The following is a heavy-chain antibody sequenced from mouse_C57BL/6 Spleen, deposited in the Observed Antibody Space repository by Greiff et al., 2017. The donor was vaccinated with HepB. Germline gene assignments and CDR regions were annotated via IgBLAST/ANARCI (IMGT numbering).Heavy chain of an antibody. CDR2: IYPGDGDT. Sequence: QVQLQQSGAELVKPGASVKISCKASGYAFSSYWMNWVKQRPGKGLEWIGQIYPGDGDTNYNGKFKGKATLTADKSSSTAYMQLSSLTSEDSAVYFCARDGSSSGWYFDVWGTGTTVTVSS. J-gene: IGHJ1*03. CDR1: GYAFSSYW. CDR3: ARDGSSSGWYFDV. V-gene: IGHV1-80*01. D-gene: IGHD1-1*01.